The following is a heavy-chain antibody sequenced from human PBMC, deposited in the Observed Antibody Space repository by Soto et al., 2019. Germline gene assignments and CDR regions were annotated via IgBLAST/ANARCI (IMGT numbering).Heavy chain of an antibody. V-gene: IGHV4-34*01. J-gene: IGHJ4*02. CDR2: FKHSGGT. CDR1: GGSFSDYY. D-gene: IGHD6-19*01. CDR3: ARQVVGLAVTQD. Sequence: QVHLQQWGAGLLKPSETLSLTCGVYGGSFSDYYWSWIRQSPGKGLEWIGEFKHSGGTNYSPSLTGRVTISADTSKKQLYLKLTSVTAADTAVYYGARQVVGLAVTQDWGQGTLVTVSS.